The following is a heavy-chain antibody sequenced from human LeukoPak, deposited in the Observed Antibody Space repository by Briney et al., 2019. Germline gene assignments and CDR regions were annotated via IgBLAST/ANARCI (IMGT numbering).Heavy chain of an antibody. CDR1: GFTFSSYA. V-gene: IGHV3-23*01. CDR2: INAAGGST. Sequence: GGSLRLSCAASGFTFSSYAMTWVRQAPGKGLEWVSTINAAGGSTYYADSVKGRLTISRDNSKNTLCLQMNSLRAEDTAVYSCAKDSGTYYKAFDCWGQGTLVTVSS. CDR3: AKDSGTYYKAFDC. J-gene: IGHJ4*02. D-gene: IGHD1-26*01.